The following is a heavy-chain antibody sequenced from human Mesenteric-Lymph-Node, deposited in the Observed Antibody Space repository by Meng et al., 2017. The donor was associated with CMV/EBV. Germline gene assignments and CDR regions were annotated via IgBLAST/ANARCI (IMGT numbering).Heavy chain of an antibody. CDR2: ISYDGSNK. V-gene: IGHV3-30-3*01. J-gene: IGHJ4*02. Sequence: GESLKISCAASGFTFSSYAMHWVRQAPGKGLEWVAVISYDGSNKYYADSVKGRFTISRDNSKNTLYLQMNSLRAEDTAVYYCARLEYGRDGYNNYWGQGTLVTVSS. CDR3: ARLEYGRDGYNNY. CDR1: GFTFSSYA. D-gene: IGHD5-24*01.